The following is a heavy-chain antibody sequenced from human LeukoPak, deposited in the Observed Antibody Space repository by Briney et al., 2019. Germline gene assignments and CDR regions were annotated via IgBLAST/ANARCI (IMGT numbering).Heavy chain of an antibody. V-gene: IGHV1-58*02. J-gene: IGHJ3*02. CDR1: GFTFTSSA. CDR2: IVVGSGNT. Sequence: GTSVKVSCKASGFTFTSSAMQWVRQARGQRLESIGWIVVGSGNTNYAQKLQGRVTMTTDTSTSTAYMELRSLRSDDTAVYYCARDGGPRAFDIWGQGTMVTVSS. CDR3: ARDGGPRAFDI. D-gene: IGHD3-16*01.